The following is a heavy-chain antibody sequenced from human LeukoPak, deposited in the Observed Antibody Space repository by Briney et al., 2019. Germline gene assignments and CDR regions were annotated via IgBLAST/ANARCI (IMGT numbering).Heavy chain of an antibody. V-gene: IGHV4-34*01. J-gene: IGHJ5*02. CDR2: INHSGST. CDR1: GGSFSGYC. CDR3: ARGVNLEWLLSRWFDP. Sequence: SETLSLTCAVYGGSFSGYCWSWIRQPPGKGLEWIGEINHSGSTNYNPSLKSRVTISVDTSKNQFSLKLSSVTAADTAVYYCARGVNLEWLLSRWFDPWGQGTLVTVSS. D-gene: IGHD3-3*01.